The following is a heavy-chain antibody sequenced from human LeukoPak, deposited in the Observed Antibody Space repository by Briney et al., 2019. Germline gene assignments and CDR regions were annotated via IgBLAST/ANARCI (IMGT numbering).Heavy chain of an antibody. J-gene: IGHJ4*02. V-gene: IGHV4-39*07. CDR2: IYYSGST. CDR3: ASESFFYYGSGSYY. D-gene: IGHD3-10*01. Sequence: SETLSLTCTVSGGSISSSSYYWGWIRQPPGKGLEWIGSIYYSGSTYYNPSLKSRVTISVDTSKNQFSLKLSSVTAAGTAVYYCASESFFYYGSGSYYWGQGTLVTVSS. CDR1: GGSISSSSYY.